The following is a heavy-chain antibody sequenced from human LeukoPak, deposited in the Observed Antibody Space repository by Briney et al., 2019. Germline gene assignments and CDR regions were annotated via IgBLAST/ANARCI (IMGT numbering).Heavy chain of an antibody. CDR3: ARAPPRYGSGSFHFDF. J-gene: IGHJ4*02. CDR2: VSPSSSYI. V-gene: IGHV3-21*01. D-gene: IGHD3-10*01. CDR1: GFTFRSYA. Sequence: PGGSLRLSCAASGFTFRSYAMNWVRQAPGKGLEWVASVSPSSSYIYYADSVKGRFTISRDNAKNSLYLQMHSLRDEDTAVYYCARAPPRYGSGSFHFDFWGQGTLVTVSS.